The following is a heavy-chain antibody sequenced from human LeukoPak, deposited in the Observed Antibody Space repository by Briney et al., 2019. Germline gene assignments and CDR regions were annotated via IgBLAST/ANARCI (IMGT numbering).Heavy chain of an antibody. CDR1: GFTFSDHY. CDR2: TRNKANSYTT. J-gene: IGHJ6*03. Sequence: GGSLRLSCAASGFTFSDHYMDWVRQAPGKGLEWVGRTRNKANSYTTEYAASVKGRFTISRDDSKNSLYLQMNSLKTEDTAVYYCARLPLGSYYAYYYMASGAKGPRSPSP. D-gene: IGHD1-26*01. V-gene: IGHV3-72*01. CDR3: ARLPLGSYYAYYYMAS.